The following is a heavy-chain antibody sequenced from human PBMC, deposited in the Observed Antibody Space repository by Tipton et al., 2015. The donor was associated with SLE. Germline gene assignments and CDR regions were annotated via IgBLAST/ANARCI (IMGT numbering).Heavy chain of an antibody. CDR1: GFTVSSNY. CDR3: ARARMGSSGSIT. Sequence: SLRLSYAASGFTVSSNYMSWVRQAPGKGLEWVSVIYSGGSTYYADSVKGRFTISRDNSKNTLYLQMNSLRAEDTAVYYCARARMGSSGSITWGQGTLVTVSS. D-gene: IGHD6-13*01. CDR2: IYSGGST. V-gene: IGHV3-53*05. J-gene: IGHJ5*02.